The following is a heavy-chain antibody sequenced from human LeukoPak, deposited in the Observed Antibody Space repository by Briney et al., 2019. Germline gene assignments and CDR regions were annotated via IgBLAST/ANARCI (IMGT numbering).Heavy chain of an antibody. J-gene: IGHJ4*02. CDR1: GFTFSSYA. D-gene: IGHD5-12*01. Sequence: GGSLRLSCAASGFTFSSYAMSWVRQAPGKGLEWVSAISGSGGSTYYADSVKGRFTISRDNSKNTLYLQMNSLRAEDTAVYYCARDEYSGYDQFDYWGQGTLVTVSS. V-gene: IGHV3-23*01. CDR2: ISGSGGST. CDR3: ARDEYSGYDQFDY.